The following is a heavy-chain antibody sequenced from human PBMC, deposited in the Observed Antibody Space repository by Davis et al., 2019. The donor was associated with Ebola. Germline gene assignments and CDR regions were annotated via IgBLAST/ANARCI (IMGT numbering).Heavy chain of an antibody. V-gene: IGHV1-69*13. CDR1: GYTLTELS. D-gene: IGHD1-26*01. CDR3: ARASGSSYTLFDY. J-gene: IGHJ4*02. Sequence: SVQVSCKVSGYTLTELSMHWVRQAPGQGLEWMGGIIPIFGTANYAQKFQGRVTITADESTSTAYMELSSLRSEDTAVYYCARASGSSYTLFDYWGQGTLVTVSS. CDR2: IIPIFGTA.